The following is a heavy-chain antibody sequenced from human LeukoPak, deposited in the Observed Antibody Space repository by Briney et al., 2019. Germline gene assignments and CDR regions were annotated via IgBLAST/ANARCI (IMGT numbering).Heavy chain of an antibody. CDR3: ARAAAYDFWSGYSSSRDY. CDR2: IYSSGST. CDR1: GGSISSGSYC. J-gene: IGHJ4*02. D-gene: IGHD3-3*01. Sequence: KASETLSLTCTVSGGSISSGSYCWSWIRQPAGKGLEWIGHIYSSGSTNYNPSLKSRVTISVDTSKNQFSLKLTSVTAADTAVYYCARAAAYDFWSGYSSSRDYWGQGTLVTVSS. V-gene: IGHV4-61*09.